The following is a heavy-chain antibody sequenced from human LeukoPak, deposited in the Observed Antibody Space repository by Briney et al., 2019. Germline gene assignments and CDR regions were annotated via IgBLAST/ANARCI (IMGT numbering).Heavy chain of an antibody. J-gene: IGHJ3*02. CDR1: GFSLSNYA. D-gene: IGHD3-3*01. CDR2: ISYDGSNK. CDR3: AKDGAYYDFWSGSHAFDI. Sequence: SGGSLRLSCAAPGFSLSNYAMHWVRQAPGKGLEWVAVISYDGSNKYYADSVKGRFTISRDNSKNTLYLQMNSLRAEDTAVYYCAKDGAYYDFWSGSHAFDIWGQGTMVTVSS. V-gene: IGHV3-30*04.